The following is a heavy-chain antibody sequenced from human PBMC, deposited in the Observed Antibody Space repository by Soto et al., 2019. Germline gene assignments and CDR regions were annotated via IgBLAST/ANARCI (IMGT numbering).Heavy chain of an antibody. CDR3: ASRDPGTSVDY. Sequence: LSLTCAVSGGSFTSNNWWTWVRQPPGQGLEWIGEIYRTGSTNYNSSLKSRVTISLDKSENQFSLKVTSLTAADTAVYYCASRDPGTSVDYWGQGTLVTVSS. CDR2: IYRTGST. CDR1: GGSFTSNNW. V-gene: IGHV4-4*02. D-gene: IGHD1-7*01. J-gene: IGHJ4*02.